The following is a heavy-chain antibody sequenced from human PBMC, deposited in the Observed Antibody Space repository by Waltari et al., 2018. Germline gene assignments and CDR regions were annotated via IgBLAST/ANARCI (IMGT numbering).Heavy chain of an antibody. Sequence: EVQLVESGGGLVQPGGSLRLSCAASGFTFSSYWMSWVRQAPGKGLEWVANIKQDGSEKYYVDSVKGRFTISRDNAKNSLYLQMNSLRAEDTAVYYCARGRAVAGTWFDYWGQGTLVTVSS. V-gene: IGHV3-7*01. J-gene: IGHJ4*02. CDR1: GFTFSSYW. D-gene: IGHD6-19*01. CDR3: ARGRAVAGTWFDY. CDR2: IKQDGSEK.